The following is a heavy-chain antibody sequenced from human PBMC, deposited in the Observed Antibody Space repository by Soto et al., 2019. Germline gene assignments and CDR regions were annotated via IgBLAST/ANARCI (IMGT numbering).Heavy chain of an antibody. CDR3: SSDFSVDYFDY. J-gene: IGHJ4*02. CDR2: IYYSGTT. V-gene: IGHV4-39*01. CDR1: GDSITSNSYF. Sequence: SKTLSLTCTVSGDSITSNSYFGAWIRQPPGKGLEWIGSIYYSGTTYYNPSLKSRVTISVDRSKNQFSLKLSSVTAADTAFYYGSSDFSVDYFDYWGQGALDTVSS.